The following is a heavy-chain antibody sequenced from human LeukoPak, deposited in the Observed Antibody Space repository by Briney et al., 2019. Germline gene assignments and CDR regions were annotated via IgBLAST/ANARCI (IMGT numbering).Heavy chain of an antibody. D-gene: IGHD6-19*01. CDR3: AKDLAVAEMLDY. V-gene: IGHV3-23*01. CDR1: GFTFSSYA. Sequence: GGSLRLSCAASGFTFSSYAMSWVRQAPGKGLEWVSAISGSGGSTYYADSVRGRFTISRDNSKNTLYLQMNSLRAEDTAVYYCAKDLAVAEMLDYWGQGTLVTVSS. J-gene: IGHJ4*02. CDR2: ISGSGGST.